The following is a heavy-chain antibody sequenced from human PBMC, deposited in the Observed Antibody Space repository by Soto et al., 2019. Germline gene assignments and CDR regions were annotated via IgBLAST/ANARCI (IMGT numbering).Heavy chain of an antibody. V-gene: IGHV3-74*01. CDR2: INSDGSST. J-gene: IGHJ4*02. CDR1: GFTFSSYW. D-gene: IGHD3-3*01. CDR3: ARAWSGYYYY. Sequence: PGGSLRLSCAASGFTFSSYWMSWVRQAPGRGLVWVSRINSDGSSTNYADSVKGRFTISRDNAKNTLYLQMNSLRAEDTAVYYCARAWSGYYYYWGQGTRVTVSS.